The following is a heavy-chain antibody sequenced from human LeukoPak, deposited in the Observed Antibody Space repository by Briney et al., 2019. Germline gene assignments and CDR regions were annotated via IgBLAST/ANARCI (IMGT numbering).Heavy chain of an antibody. V-gene: IGHV3-23*01. Sequence: PGGSLRLSCAASGFTFSSYAMTWVRQAPGKGLEWVSAIGSGGGTYYADSVKGRFTISRDNSKNTLYLQMNSLRAEDTAVYYCAKGTSWMSPYYYMDFWGTGTTVTVSS. D-gene: IGHD2-2*01. J-gene: IGHJ6*03. CDR3: AKGTSWMSPYYYMDF. CDR1: GFTFSSYA. CDR2: IGSGGGT.